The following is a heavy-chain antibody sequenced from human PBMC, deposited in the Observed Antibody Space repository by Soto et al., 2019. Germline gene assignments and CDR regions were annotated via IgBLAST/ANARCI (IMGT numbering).Heavy chain of an antibody. CDR3: ASPSSGYYYGPLDY. J-gene: IGHJ4*02. CDR1: GFTFSSYA. Sequence: GGSLRLSCAASGFTFSSYAMSWVRQAPGKGLEWVSAISGSGGSTYYADSVKGRFTISRDNSKNTLYLQMNSLRAEDTAVYYCASPSSGYYYGPLDYWGQGTLVTVSS. D-gene: IGHD3-22*01. V-gene: IGHV3-23*01. CDR2: ISGSGGST.